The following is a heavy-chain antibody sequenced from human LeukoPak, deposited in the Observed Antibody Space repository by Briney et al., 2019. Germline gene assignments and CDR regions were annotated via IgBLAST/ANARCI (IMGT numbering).Heavy chain of an antibody. Sequence: PGGSLRLSCAASGFMFDDYAMHWVRQPPGKGLEWVSGISWSSGSVAYAASVKGRFTISRDNSKNTLYLQMNSLRAEDTAVYYCAKDRFGAAGFDYWGQGTLVTVSS. CDR1: GFMFDDYA. J-gene: IGHJ4*02. D-gene: IGHD6-13*01. CDR2: ISWSSGSV. CDR3: AKDRFGAAGFDY. V-gene: IGHV3-9*01.